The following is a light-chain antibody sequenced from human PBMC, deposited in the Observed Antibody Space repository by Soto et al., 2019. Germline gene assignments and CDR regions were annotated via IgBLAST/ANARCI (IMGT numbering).Light chain of an antibody. Sequence: QSVLTQSPSASASLGASVKLTCTLSSGHSSYAIAWHQQQPEKGPRYLMKLNSDGSHSKGDGIPDRFSGSGSGAERYLTISSLQSEDEADYYCQTWGTGTVVFGGGTKLTVL. CDR2: LNSDGSH. V-gene: IGLV4-69*01. CDR3: QTWGTGTVV. J-gene: IGLJ2*01. CDR1: SGHSSYA.